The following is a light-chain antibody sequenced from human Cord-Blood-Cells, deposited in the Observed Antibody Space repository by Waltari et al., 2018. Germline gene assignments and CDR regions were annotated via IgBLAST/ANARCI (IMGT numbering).Light chain of an antibody. V-gene: IGKV1-39*01. J-gene: IGKJ2*03. CDR2: AAS. CDR1: QSFSSY. CDR3: QQSYSTPYS. Sequence: DIQMTQSPSSLSASVGDRVTITCRASQSFSSYLNWYQQKPGKDPKLLIYAASSLQSGVPSRFIGIGSGTDFTLTISSMQPEDFATYYCQQSYSTPYSFGQGTKLEIK.